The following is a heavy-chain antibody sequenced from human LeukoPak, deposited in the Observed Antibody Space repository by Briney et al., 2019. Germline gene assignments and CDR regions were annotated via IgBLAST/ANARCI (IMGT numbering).Heavy chain of an antibody. CDR1: GFTFSSYS. V-gene: IGHV3-21*01. CDR3: ARDPNERYSSSWYRPYYFDY. Sequence: GGSLRLSCAASGFTFSSYSMNWVRQAPGKGLEWVSSISSSSSYIYYAGSVKGRFTISRDNAKNSLYLQMNSLRAEDTAVYYCARDPNERYSSSWYRPYYFDYWGQGTLVTVSS. J-gene: IGHJ4*02. CDR2: ISSSSSYI. D-gene: IGHD6-13*01.